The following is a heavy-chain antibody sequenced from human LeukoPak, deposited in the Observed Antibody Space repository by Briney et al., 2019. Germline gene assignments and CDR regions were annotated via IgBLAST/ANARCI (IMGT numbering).Heavy chain of an antibody. D-gene: IGHD3-10*01. CDR3: ARFIMVRGAEYYFDY. J-gene: IGHJ4*02. CDR2: IIPIFSTA. Sequence: ASVKVSCKASGGTFSSYAISWVRQAPGQGLEWMGGIIPIFSTANYAQKFQGRVTITADESTSTAYMELSSLRSEDTAVYYCARFIMVRGAEYYFDYWGQGTLVTVSS. CDR1: GGTFSSYA. V-gene: IGHV1-69*13.